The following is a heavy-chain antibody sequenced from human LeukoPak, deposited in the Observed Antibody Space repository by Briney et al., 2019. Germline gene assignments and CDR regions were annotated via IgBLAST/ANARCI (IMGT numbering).Heavy chain of an antibody. V-gene: IGHV4-38-2*02. Sequence: SETLSLTCTVSGYFSTSYYWGWIRQPPGKGLEWIASIRHDGHTYYNASLKSQVTISIDMSRNQFSLKLNSLTAADTAVYYCARQVATKGEWAFDVWGQGTMVTVSS. CDR1: GYFSTSYY. CDR3: ARQVATKGEWAFDV. D-gene: IGHD5-12*01. CDR2: IRHDGHT. J-gene: IGHJ3*01.